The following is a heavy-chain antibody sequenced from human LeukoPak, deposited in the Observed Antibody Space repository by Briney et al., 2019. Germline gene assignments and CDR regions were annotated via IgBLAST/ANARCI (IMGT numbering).Heavy chain of an antibody. V-gene: IGHV1-18*01. CDR1: GGTLSSYA. J-gene: IGHJ4*02. CDR2: ISAYNGNT. CDR3: ARDVGVWGSYRFFPFDY. D-gene: IGHD3-16*02. Sequence: ASVKVSCKASGGTLSSYAISWVRQAPGQGLEWMGWISAYNGNTNYAQKLQGRVTMTTDTSTSTAYMELRSLRSDDTAVYYCARDVGVWGSYRFFPFDYWGQGTLVTVSS.